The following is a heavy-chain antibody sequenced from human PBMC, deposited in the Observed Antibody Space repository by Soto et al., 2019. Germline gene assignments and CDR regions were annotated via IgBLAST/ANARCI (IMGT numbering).Heavy chain of an antibody. Sequence: EVQLVESGGGLVKPGGSLRLSCAASGFTFSSCSMNWVRQAPGKGLEWVSSISSGSDYIFYAESVKGRLTISRDNAKNSLYLQMGSLRAEDTAVYFCARNEVVPGAFDTWGQGTMVTVSS. V-gene: IGHV3-21*01. CDR2: ISSGSDYI. CDR1: GFTFSSCS. D-gene: IGHD2-15*01. CDR3: ARNEVVPGAFDT. J-gene: IGHJ3*02.